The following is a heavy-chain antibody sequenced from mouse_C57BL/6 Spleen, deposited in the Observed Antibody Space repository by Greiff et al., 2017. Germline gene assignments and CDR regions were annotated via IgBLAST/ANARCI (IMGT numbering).Heavy chain of an antibody. CDR3: GRAGSHFDD. CDR2: IYPGSGNT. V-gene: IGHV1-76*01. CDR1: GYTFTDYY. Sequence: QVQLQQSGAELVRPGASVKLSCKASGYTFTDYYINWVKQRPGQGLEWIARIYPGSGNTYYNEKFKGKATLTAEKASSTAYMQLSSLTSEDSAVYCCGRAGSHFDDWGQGTTLTVSS. D-gene: IGHD6-1*01. J-gene: IGHJ2*01.